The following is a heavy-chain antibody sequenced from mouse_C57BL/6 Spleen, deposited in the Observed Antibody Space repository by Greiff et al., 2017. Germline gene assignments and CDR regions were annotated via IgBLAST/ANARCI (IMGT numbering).Heavy chain of an antibody. CDR1: GFSLTSSG. CDR2: IWSGGST. J-gene: IGHJ2*01. CDR3: ASSYYGFDY. Sequence: QVQLQQSGPGLVQPSQCLSITCTVSGFSLTSSGVHWVRQSPGKGLEWLGVIWSGGSTDYNAAFISRLSISNDNSQGQVFFKMNRLHADDTAIYCCASSYYGFDYGGQGTTLTVSS. V-gene: IGHV2-2*01. D-gene: IGHD1-1*01.